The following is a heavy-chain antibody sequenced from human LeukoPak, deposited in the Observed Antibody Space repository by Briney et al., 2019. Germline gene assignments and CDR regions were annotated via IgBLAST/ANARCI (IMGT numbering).Heavy chain of an antibody. CDR2: IYHSGST. J-gene: IGHJ4*02. CDR3: ARQFYDILTGYNFDY. D-gene: IGHD3-9*01. V-gene: IGHV4-39*01. CDR1: GGSICSTTHY. Sequence: PSETLSLTCTVSGGSICSTTHYWGWIRQPPGKGLEWIGSIYHSGSTFHNPSLKSRVTMSVDTSKNQFSLKLSSVTAADTAVYYCARQFYDILTGYNFDYWGQGTLVTVSS.